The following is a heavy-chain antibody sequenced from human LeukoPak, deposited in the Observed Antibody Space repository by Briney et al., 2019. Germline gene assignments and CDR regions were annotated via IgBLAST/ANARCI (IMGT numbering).Heavy chain of an antibody. J-gene: IGHJ6*01. V-gene: IGHV4-61*01. CDR2: IYYSGST. CDR1: VGSVSSASYY. Sequence: PSETLSLTCTVSVGSVSSASYYWSSIRQPPGKGLEWIAYIYYSGSTNYNPSLKSRVSILLDTSKNQLSLNLSSVTAADTAVYYCAREQLVPHYCYYYGMDLWGGGTTVTVSS. D-gene: IGHD6-13*01. CDR3: AREQLVPHYCYYYGMDL.